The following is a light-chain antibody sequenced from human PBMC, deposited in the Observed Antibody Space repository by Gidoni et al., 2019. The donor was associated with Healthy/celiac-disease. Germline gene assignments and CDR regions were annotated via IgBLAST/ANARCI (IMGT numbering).Light chain of an antibody. V-gene: IGLV2-14*01. Sequence: QSALTQPASVSGSPGPSIPISCTGTSSDVCGYNYVSWYQQHPGKAPKLMIYDVSNRPSGVSNRFSCSKSGNTASLTISGLQAEDEADYYCSSYTSSSTVVFGGGTKLTVL. CDR2: DVS. CDR3: SSYTSSSTVV. CDR1: SSDVCGYNY. J-gene: IGLJ2*01.